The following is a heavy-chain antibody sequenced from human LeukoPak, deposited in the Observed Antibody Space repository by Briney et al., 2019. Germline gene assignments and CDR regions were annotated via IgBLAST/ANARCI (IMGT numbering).Heavy chain of an antibody. V-gene: IGHV3-20*04. J-gene: IGHJ4*02. Sequence: GGSLGLSCAASGFTFDDYGMSWVRQAPGKGLEWVSGINWNGGSTGYADSVKGRFTISRDNAKNSLYLQMNSLRAEDTALYYCARGFGSSSWFDYWGQGTLVTVSS. CDR1: GFTFDDYG. D-gene: IGHD6-13*01. CDR2: INWNGGST. CDR3: ARGFGSSSWFDY.